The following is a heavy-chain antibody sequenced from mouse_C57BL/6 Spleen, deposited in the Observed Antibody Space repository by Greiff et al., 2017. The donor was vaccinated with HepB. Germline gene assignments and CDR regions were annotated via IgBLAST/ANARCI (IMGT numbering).Heavy chain of an antibody. J-gene: IGHJ1*03. Sequence: VQLQQPGAELVRPGSSVKLSCKASGYTFTSYWMDWVKQRPGQGLEWIGNIYPSDSETHYNQKFKDKATLTVDKSSSTAYMQLSSLTSEDSAVYYCARSPFIYYGSYFDVWGTGTTVTVSS. V-gene: IGHV1-61*01. CDR3: ARSPFIYYGSYFDV. CDR2: IYPSDSET. D-gene: IGHD2-2*01. CDR1: GYTFTSYW.